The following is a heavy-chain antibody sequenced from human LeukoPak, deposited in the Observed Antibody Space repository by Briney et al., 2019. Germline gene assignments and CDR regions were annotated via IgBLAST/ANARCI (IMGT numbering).Heavy chain of an antibody. Sequence: PSETLSLTCTFSGGSISSYCWSWVRQPAGKGLEYIGHIFADGSTNYNPSLKSRVTTSVETSKNQFSLKVTSVTAADTAVYFCARGALDSSDFYFFDHWGQGTLVTVSS. CDR3: ARGALDSSDFYFFDH. CDR2: IFADGST. V-gene: IGHV4-4*07. D-gene: IGHD3-22*01. CDR1: GGSISSYC. J-gene: IGHJ4*02.